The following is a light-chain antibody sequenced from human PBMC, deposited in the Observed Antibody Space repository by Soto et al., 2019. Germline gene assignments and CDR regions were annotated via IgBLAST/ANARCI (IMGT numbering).Light chain of an antibody. Sequence: EIVMTQSPATLSVSPGERATLSCRASQIVSSNLAWYQQKPGQAPRLLIYGASTRATGIPARFSGSGSGTEFTLTISSLQSEDFAVYYCQQYNNWPPPLTFGGGTKVEIK. CDR1: QIVSSN. CDR3: QQYNNWPPPLT. CDR2: GAS. J-gene: IGKJ4*01. V-gene: IGKV3-15*01.